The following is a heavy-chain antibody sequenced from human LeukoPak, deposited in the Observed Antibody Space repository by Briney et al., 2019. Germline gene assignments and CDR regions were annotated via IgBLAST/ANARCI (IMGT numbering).Heavy chain of an antibody. CDR2: ISAYNGNT. CDR1: GYTFTSYG. CDR3: ARRTRGDIVVVPAAIEYYYYMDV. V-gene: IGHV1-18*01. Sequence: ASVKVSCKASGYTFTSYGISWVRQAPGQGLEWMGWISAYNGNTNYAQKLQGRVTMTTDTSTSTAYMELRSLRSDDTAVYYCARRTRGDIVVVPAAIEYYYYMDVWGKGTTVTVSS. J-gene: IGHJ6*03. D-gene: IGHD2-2*02.